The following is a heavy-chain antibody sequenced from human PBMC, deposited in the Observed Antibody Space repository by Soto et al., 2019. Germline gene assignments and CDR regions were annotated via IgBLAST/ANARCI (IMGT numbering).Heavy chain of an antibody. CDR1: GYTFTKFG. CDR3: ARISLGPAPTDAFDI. CDR2: LSTYREDR. Sequence: QVQLVQSGAEVKKPGASVKVSCKASGYTFTKFGISWVRQAPGQGLEWLGWLSTYREDRNYAQRVQDRVSMTTDTSSSTAYRELRTLISDDTAVYYCARISLGPAPTDAFDIWGQGTMVTVSS. D-gene: IGHD1-26*01. J-gene: IGHJ3*02. V-gene: IGHV1-18*01.